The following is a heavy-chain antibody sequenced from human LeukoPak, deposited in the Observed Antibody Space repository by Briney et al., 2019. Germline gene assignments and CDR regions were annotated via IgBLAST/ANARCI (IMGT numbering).Heavy chain of an antibody. CDR1: GFTFSTYT. J-gene: IGHJ4*02. Sequence: GGSLRLSCAASGFTFSTYTMNWVRQAPGKGLEWASFISSSSSYIYYADSVKGRFTISRDNAKNSLSLQMNTLRAEDTAVYYCARVDTAMGSMDYWGQGTLVTVSS. CDR2: ISSSSSYI. V-gene: IGHV3-21*01. D-gene: IGHD5-18*01. CDR3: ARVDTAMGSMDY.